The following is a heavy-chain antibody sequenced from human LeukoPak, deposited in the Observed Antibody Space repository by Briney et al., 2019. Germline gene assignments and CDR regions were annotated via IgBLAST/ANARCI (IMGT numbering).Heavy chain of an antibody. V-gene: IGHV3-48*01. CDR3: ARAPSFRYYDSSAFDI. J-gene: IGHJ3*02. CDR2: ISSSSSTI. Sequence: PGGSLRLSCAASGFTFSSYSMNWVRRAPGKGLEWVSYISSSSSTIYYADSVKGRFTISRDNAKNSLYLQMNSLRAEDTAVYYCARAPSFRYYDSSAFDIWGQGTMVTVSS. CDR1: GFTFSSYS. D-gene: IGHD3-22*01.